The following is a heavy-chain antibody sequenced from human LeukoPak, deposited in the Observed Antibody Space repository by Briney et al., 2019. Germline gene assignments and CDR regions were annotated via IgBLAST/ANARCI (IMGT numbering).Heavy chain of an antibody. J-gene: IGHJ5*02. CDR1: GFTFSSYS. CDR2: ISSSSSYI. D-gene: IGHD2-15*01. CDR3: ARDLCVGGSCYFVP. Sequence: GGSLRLSCAASGFTFSSYSMNWVRQAPGKGLEWVSSISSSSSYIYYADSVKGRFTISRDNAKNSVYLQLNSLRADDTAVYYCARDLCVGGSCYFVPWGQGTLVTVSS. V-gene: IGHV3-21*01.